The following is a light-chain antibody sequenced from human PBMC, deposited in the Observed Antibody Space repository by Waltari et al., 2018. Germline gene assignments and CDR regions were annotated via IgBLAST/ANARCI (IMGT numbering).Light chain of an antibody. V-gene: IGKV4-1*01. Sequence: SVLYSSNNKNFLAWYQQKPGQPPKLLIYWASTRQSGVPDRFSGSGSGTDFTLTISSLQAEDVAVYYCQQYYSTPWTFGQGTKMETK. J-gene: IGKJ1*01. CDR1: SVLYSSNNKNF. CDR3: QQYYSTPWT. CDR2: WAS.